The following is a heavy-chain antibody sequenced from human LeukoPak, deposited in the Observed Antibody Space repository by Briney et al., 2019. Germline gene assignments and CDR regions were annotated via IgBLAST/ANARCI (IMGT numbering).Heavy chain of an antibody. J-gene: IGHJ3*02. CDR3: ARTITTGAFDI. D-gene: IGHD3-22*01. CDR2: IYYSGST. Sequence: PSETLSLTCTVSGGSISSYYWSWIRQPPGKGLEWIGYIYYSGSTNYNPSLKSRVTISVDTSKNQFSLKLSSVTAADTAVYYCARTITTGAFDIWGQGKMVTVSS. CDR1: GGSISSYY. V-gene: IGHV4-59*08.